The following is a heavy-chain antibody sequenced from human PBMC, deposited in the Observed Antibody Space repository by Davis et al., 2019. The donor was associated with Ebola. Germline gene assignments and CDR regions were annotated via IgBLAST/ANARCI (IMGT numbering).Heavy chain of an antibody. J-gene: IGHJ3*02. CDR1: GNSFTSFW. V-gene: IGHV5-51*01. CDR3: ATLRRTITGMDDGFDI. Sequence: GESLKISCKASGNSFTSFWIGWVRQMPGKGLEWMGLIYTGDSDTRYSPSFRGQVTISADKSFKTAFLQWSSLKASDTARYYCATLRRTITGMDDGFDIWGQGTMVTVSS. CDR2: IYTGDSDT. D-gene: IGHD1-20*01.